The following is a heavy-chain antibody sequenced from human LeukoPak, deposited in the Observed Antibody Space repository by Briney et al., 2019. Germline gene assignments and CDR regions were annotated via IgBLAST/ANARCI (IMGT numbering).Heavy chain of an antibody. D-gene: IGHD1-26*01. J-gene: IGHJ4*02. CDR3: AKDRVGATTVSSDY. V-gene: IGHV3-9*01. Sequence: PGGTLRLSCAASGFTFDDYAMHWVRQAPGKGLEWVSGISWNSGSIGYADSVKGRFTISRDNAKNSLYLQMNSPRAEDTALYYCAKDRVGATTVSSDYWGQGTLVTVSS. CDR1: GFTFDDYA. CDR2: ISWNSGSI.